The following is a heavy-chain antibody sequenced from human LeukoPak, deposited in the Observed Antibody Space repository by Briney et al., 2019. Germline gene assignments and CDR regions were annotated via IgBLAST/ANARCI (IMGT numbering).Heavy chain of an antibody. Sequence: GGSLRLSCAASAFTFSRFAMSWVRQAPGKGLEWVSAIRAGSDVTYYADFVKGRFTISRDNSKNMLFLQMNSLKVEDTAIYFYAQDWIDGDSGIDQWGQGTLVTVSA. V-gene: IGHV3-23*01. CDR1: AFTFSRFA. CDR2: IRAGSDVT. CDR3: AQDWIDGDSGIDQ. J-gene: IGHJ4*02. D-gene: IGHD4-17*01.